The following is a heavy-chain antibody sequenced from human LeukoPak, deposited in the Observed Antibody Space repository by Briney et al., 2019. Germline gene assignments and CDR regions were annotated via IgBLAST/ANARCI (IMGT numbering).Heavy chain of an antibody. D-gene: IGHD2-15*01. CDR3: ARGVPAKLGYCSGGSCYSFDY. CDR2: ISGSSSTI. J-gene: IGHJ4*02. Sequence: PGGSLRLSCAASGFTFSSYWMNWVRQAPGKGLEWGSYISGSSSTIYYADSVKGRFTISRDNGKNTLYLQMNSLRAEDTAVYYCARGVPAKLGYCSGGSCYSFDYWGQGTLVTVSS. V-gene: IGHV3-48*01. CDR1: GFTFSSYW.